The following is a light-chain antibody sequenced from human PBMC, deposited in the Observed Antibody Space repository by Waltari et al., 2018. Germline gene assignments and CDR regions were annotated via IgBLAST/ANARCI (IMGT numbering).Light chain of an antibody. CDR2: EVS. Sequence: QSALTQPASVSGSPGQSITISCTGTSSDVGSHNLVSWYHQHPGKAPKLLIYEVSKRPPGVSNRFSGSQSGNKASLTISGLQAEDEADYYCCSHAGSSTVVFGGGTKLTVL. V-gene: IGLV2-23*02. CDR3: CSHAGSSTVV. J-gene: IGLJ2*01. CDR1: SSDVGSHNL.